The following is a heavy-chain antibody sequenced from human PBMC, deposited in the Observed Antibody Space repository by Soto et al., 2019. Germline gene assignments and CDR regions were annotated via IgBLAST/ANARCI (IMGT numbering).Heavy chain of an antibody. V-gene: IGHV3-7*01. CDR2: IKQDGSEK. D-gene: IGHD3-3*01. CDR1: GFTFSSYW. CDR3: ARHNYDFWSPIGYYYYMDV. J-gene: IGHJ6*03. Sequence: GGSLRLSCAASGFTFSSYWMSWVRQAPGKGLEWVANIKQDGSEKYYVDTVKGRFTISRDNAKNSLYLQMNSLRAEDTAVYYCARHNYDFWSPIGYYYYMDVWGKVTTVTVSS.